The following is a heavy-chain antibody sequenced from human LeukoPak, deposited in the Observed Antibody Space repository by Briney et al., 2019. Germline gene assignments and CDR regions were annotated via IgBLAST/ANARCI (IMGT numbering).Heavy chain of an antibody. D-gene: IGHD6-13*01. CDR3: ARGGRQQLSTGWFDP. Sequence: GGSLRLSCAASGFTFSSYDMHWVRQATGKGLEWVSAIGTAGDTYYPGSVKGRFTISRENAKNSLYRQMDSLRAGDTAGYYCARGGRQQLSTGWFDPWGQGTLVTVSS. CDR1: GFTFSSYD. V-gene: IGHV3-13*01. J-gene: IGHJ5*02. CDR2: IGTAGDT.